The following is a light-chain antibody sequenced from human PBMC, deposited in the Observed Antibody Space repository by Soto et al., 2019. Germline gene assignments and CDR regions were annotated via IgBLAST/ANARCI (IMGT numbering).Light chain of an antibody. CDR2: TDN. CDR1: SSNIGDNT. V-gene: IGLV1-44*01. Sequence: QSVLTQPPSASGTPGQRVTISCSGSSSNIGDNTVNWYQQLPGTAPKLLIYTDNQRPSGVPDRFSGSKSRTSASLAISGLQSEDEADYYCAAWDDSLNGWVFGGGTQLTV. CDR3: AAWDDSLNGWV. J-gene: IGLJ3*02.